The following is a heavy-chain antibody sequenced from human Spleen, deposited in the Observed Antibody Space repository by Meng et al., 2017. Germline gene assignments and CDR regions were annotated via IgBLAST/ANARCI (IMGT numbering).Heavy chain of an antibody. Sequence: HVQLQQSGAGLCTPSEHPSLTCAVYGWSFRGYYWVWISQPPGKGLEWIGEINHSGSTNSNPSLKSRVTISVDTSKNQFSLKLSSVTAADTAVYYCARVEGTIAAAGGSWFDPWGQGTLVTVSS. D-gene: IGHD6-13*01. V-gene: IGHV4-34*01. J-gene: IGHJ5*02. CDR3: ARVEGTIAAAGGSWFDP. CDR1: GWSFRGYY. CDR2: INHSGST.